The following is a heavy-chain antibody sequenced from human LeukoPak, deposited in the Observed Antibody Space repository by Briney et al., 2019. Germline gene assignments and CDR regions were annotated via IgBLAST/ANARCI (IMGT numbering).Heavy chain of an antibody. Sequence: KPSETLSLTCTVSGGSISSYYWSWIRQPPGKGLEWIGYIYYSGSTNYNPSLKSRVTISVDTSKNQFSLKLSSVTAAGPAVYYCASTFSSSSSQTWFDPWGQGTLVTVSS. CDR1: GGSISSYY. D-gene: IGHD6-6*01. CDR2: IYYSGST. CDR3: ASTFSSSSSQTWFDP. J-gene: IGHJ5*02. V-gene: IGHV4-59*01.